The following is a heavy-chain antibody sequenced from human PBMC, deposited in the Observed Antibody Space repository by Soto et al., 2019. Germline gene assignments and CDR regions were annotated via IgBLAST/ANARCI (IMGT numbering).Heavy chain of an antibody. CDR3: PRDPAPSGGYGH. J-gene: IGHJ4*02. CDR2: INSDGSST. CDR1: GFSFSNYW. Sequence: GGSLRLSCAASGFSFSNYWMHWVRQVPGKGLVWVSRINSDGSSTSYADSVKGPFTIARDDAKARLYMQVRSLRAEDTAVYYCPRDPAPSGGYGHWGQGVLVTVSS. V-gene: IGHV3-74*01. D-gene: IGHD1-26*01.